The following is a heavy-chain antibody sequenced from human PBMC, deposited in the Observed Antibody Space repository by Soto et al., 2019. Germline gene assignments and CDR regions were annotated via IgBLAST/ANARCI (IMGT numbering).Heavy chain of an antibody. Sequence: DGSLRLSCAVSGFTFSSYNMNWVRESAVKGLEWVSSISSSSSYIYYADSVKGRFTISRDNAKNSLYLQMNSLRAEDTAVYYCAREWSVVTTVVIWYYGMAVWGQWTTVTVSS. CDR3: AREWSVVTTVVIWYYGMAV. V-gene: IGHV3-21*01. CDR1: GFTFSSYN. D-gene: IGHD4-17*01. CDR2: ISSSSSYI. J-gene: IGHJ6*02.